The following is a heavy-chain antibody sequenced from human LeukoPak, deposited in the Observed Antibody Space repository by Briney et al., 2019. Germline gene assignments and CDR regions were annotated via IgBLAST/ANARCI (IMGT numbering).Heavy chain of an antibody. CDR3: ARGGGGYSYGYNWFDP. Sequence: KPSETLSLTCTVSGGSISSYYWSWIRQPPGKGLEWIGYIYYSGSTNYNPSLKSRVTISVDTSKNQFSLKLSSVTAADTAVYYCARGGGGYSYGYNWFDPWGQGTPVTVSS. D-gene: IGHD5-18*01. CDR1: GGSISSYY. J-gene: IGHJ5*02. CDR2: IYYSGST. V-gene: IGHV4-59*12.